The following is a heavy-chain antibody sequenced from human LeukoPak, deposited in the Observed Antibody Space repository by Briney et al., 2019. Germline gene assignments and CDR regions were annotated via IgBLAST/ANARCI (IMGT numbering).Heavy chain of an antibody. V-gene: IGHV4-39*07. Sequence: SETLSLTCTVPGGSISSSSYYWGWIRQPPGKGLEWIGSIYYSGSTYYNPSLKSRVTISVDTSKNQFSLKLSSVTAADTAVYYCARMQSTSSSGDYYSYMDVWGKGATVIVSS. D-gene: IGHD6-6*01. CDR1: GGSISSSSYY. CDR2: IYYSGST. CDR3: ARMQSTSSSGDYYSYMDV. J-gene: IGHJ6*03.